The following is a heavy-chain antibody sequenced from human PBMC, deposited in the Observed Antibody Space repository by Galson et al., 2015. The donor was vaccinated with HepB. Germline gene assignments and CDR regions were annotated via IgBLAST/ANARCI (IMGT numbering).Heavy chain of an antibody. V-gene: IGHV5-10-1*01. D-gene: IGHD3-22*01. Sequence: QSGAEVKKPGESLGISCKGSGYSFTSYWISWVRQMPGKGLEWMGRIDPSDSYTNYSPSFQGHVTISADKSISTAYLQWSSLKASDTAMYYCARHGYYDSSGSDRAPDTFDIWGQGTMVTVSS. CDR1: GYSFTSYW. CDR2: IDPSDSYT. CDR3: ARHGYYDSSGSDRAPDTFDI. J-gene: IGHJ3*02.